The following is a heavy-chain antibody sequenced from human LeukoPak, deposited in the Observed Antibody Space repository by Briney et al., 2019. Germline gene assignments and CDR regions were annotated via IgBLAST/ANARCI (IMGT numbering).Heavy chain of an antibody. D-gene: IGHD3-10*01. J-gene: IGHJ6*04. CDR2: MYHNRGT. CDR3: ASYYASGVSAYDYFGMDV. Sequence: SQTLSLTCAVSGYSISSGSYWGYIRQPPAKGLEWIVSMYHNRGTYYNPSLKSRLTISIDTSKNHCSLRLSSVTAADTAVYYCASYYASGVSAYDYFGMDVWGKGTTVTVSS. V-gene: IGHV4-38-2*01. CDR1: GYSISSGSY.